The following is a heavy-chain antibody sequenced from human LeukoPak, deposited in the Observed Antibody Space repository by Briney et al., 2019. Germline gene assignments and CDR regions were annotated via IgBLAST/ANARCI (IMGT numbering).Heavy chain of an antibody. D-gene: IGHD1-26*01. CDR3: ARADSGSNLGYFDY. J-gene: IGHJ4*02. CDR1: GGSFSGYY. V-gene: IGHV4-34*01. CDR2: INHSGST. Sequence: PSETLSLTCAVYGGSFSGYYWSWIRQPPGKGLEWIGEINHSGSTNYNPSLKSRVTISVDTSKNQFSLKLSSVTAADTAVYYCARADSGSNLGYFDYWGQGTLVTVSS.